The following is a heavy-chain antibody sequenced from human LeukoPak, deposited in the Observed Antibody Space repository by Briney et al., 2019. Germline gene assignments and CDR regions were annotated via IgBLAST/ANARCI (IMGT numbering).Heavy chain of an antibody. CDR3: ARDSSSSRYFQH. CDR2: IIPIFGTA. D-gene: IGHD6-6*01. Sequence: SVKVSCKASGGTFSSYAISWVRQAPGQGLEWMGGIIPIFGTANYAQKFQGRVTIITDESTSTAYMELSSLRSEDTAVYYCARDSSSSRYFQHWGQGTLVTVSS. V-gene: IGHV1-69*05. J-gene: IGHJ1*01. CDR1: GGTFSSYA.